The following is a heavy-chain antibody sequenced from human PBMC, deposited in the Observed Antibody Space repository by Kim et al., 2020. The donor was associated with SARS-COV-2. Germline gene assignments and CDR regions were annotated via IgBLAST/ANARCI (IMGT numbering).Heavy chain of an antibody. Sequence: TLSLTCTVSGGSISSGGYYWSWIRQHPGKGLEWIGYIYYSGSTYYNPSLKSRVTISVDTSKNQFSLKLSSVTAADTAVYYCARAGSPEYYDILTGYYFSYWYFDLWGRGTLVTVSS. D-gene: IGHD3-9*01. CDR2: IYYSGST. J-gene: IGHJ2*01. CDR1: GGSISSGGYY. CDR3: ARAGSPEYYDILTGYYFSYWYFDL. V-gene: IGHV4-31*03.